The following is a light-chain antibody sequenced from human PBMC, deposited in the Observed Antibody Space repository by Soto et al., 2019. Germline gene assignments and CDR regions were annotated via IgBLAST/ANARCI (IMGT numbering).Light chain of an antibody. CDR1: SSNIGAGYD. Sequence: QSLLTQPPSVSGAPGQRVTISCTGGSSNIGAGYDVHWYQQLPGTAPKLLIYGNSNRPSGVPDRFSGSKSGTSASLAITGLQAEDEADYYCQSYDSSLSGFVFGTGTKVTV. V-gene: IGLV1-40*01. CDR3: QSYDSSLSGFV. J-gene: IGLJ1*01. CDR2: GNS.